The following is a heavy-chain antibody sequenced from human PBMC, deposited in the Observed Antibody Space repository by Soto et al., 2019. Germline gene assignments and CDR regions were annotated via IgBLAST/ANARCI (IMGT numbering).Heavy chain of an antibody. CDR2: IFSSGRTK. CDR3: ARGVGSSSAGYYYLDV. Sequence: EVQLVESGGGLVQPGGSLRLSCAASGFIFNTYTLNWVRQAPGKGLEWVSNIFSSGRTKYYADSVQGRFSISRDNGKDSLYLQMNSLRAEDTAVYYCARGVGSSSAGYYYLDVWCKGTTVTVSS. CDR1: GFIFNTYT. V-gene: IGHV3-48*01. J-gene: IGHJ6*03. D-gene: IGHD6-6*01.